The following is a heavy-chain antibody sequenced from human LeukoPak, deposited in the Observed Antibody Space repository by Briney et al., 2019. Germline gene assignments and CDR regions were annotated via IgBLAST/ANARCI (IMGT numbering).Heavy chain of an antibody. Sequence: SETLSLTCTVSGGSLNNGGHYWSWIRQHPGKGLEWIGYIYYSGSAYYNPSLKSRVIISVDTSKNQFSLKLNSVTAADTAVYYCARWGTGIAAVGTWGQGTLVTVSS. J-gene: IGHJ5*02. CDR1: GGSLNNGGHY. CDR3: ARWGTGIAAVGT. V-gene: IGHV4-31*03. CDR2: IYYSGSA. D-gene: IGHD6-13*01.